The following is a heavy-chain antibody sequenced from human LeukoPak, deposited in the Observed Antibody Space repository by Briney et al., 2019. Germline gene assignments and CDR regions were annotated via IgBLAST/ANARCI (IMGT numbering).Heavy chain of an antibody. V-gene: IGHV3-23*01. Sequence: GGSLRLSCAASGFTFSSYAMSWVRQAPGKGLEWVSAISGSGGSTYYADSVKGRFTISRDNSKNTLYLQMNSLRAEDTAVYYCATMWGSGYYYFDYWGQGTLVTVSS. J-gene: IGHJ4*02. CDR1: GFTFSSYA. CDR2: ISGSGGST. D-gene: IGHD3-22*01. CDR3: ATMWGSGYYYFDY.